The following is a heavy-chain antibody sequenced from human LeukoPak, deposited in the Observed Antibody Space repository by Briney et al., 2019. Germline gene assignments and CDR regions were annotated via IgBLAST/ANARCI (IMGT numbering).Heavy chain of an antibody. V-gene: IGHV3-30*03. Sequence: GSSLRLSCAASGFTFSDYGMHWVRQAPGKGLEWVAVISYDGSNKHYADSVKGRFTISRDNSKNTLYLQMNSLRAEDTAVYYCALWPSWYFDYWGQGTLVTVSS. J-gene: IGHJ4*02. CDR2: ISYDGSNK. CDR1: GFTFSDYG. CDR3: ALWPSWYFDY. D-gene: IGHD3-10*01.